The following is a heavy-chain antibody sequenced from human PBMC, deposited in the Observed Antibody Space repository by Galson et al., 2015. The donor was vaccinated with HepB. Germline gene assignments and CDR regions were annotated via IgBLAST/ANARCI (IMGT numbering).Heavy chain of an antibody. CDR3: ARPHTSTMIVPDDAFDI. CDR1: GFTFSSYG. J-gene: IGHJ3*02. CDR2: IWYDGSNK. V-gene: IGHV3-33*08. D-gene: IGHD3-22*01. Sequence: SLRLSCAASGFTFSSYGMHWVRQAPGKGLEWVAVIWYDGSNKYYADSVKGRFTISRDNSKNTLYLQMNSLRAEDTAVYYCARPHTSTMIVPDDAFDIWGQGTMVTVSS.